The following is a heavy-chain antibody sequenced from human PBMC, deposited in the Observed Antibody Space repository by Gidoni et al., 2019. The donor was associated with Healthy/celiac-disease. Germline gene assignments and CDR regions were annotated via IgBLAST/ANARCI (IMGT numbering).Heavy chain of an antibody. D-gene: IGHD3-16*01. J-gene: IGHJ4*02. CDR1: GGTFRSYA. Sequence: QVQLVQSGAEVKKPGSSVKVSCKASGGTFRSYAIRWVRQAPGQGLEWMGGIIPIFGTANYAQKFQGRVTITADESTSTAYMELSSLRSEDTAVYYCAREWGGGGSSPVNFDYWGQGTLVTVSS. CDR2: IIPIFGTA. V-gene: IGHV1-69*01. CDR3: AREWGGGGSSPVNFDY.